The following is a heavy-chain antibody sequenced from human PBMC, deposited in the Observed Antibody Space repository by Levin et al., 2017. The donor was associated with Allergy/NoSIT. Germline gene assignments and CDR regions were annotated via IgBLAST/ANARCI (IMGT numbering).Heavy chain of an antibody. CDR1: GFTFSDYY. V-gene: IGHV3-11*01. CDR2: ISSSGSTI. D-gene: IGHD2-2*01. J-gene: IGHJ6*02. Sequence: GGSLRLSCAASGFTFSDYYMSWIRQAPGKGLEWVSYISSSGSTIYYAGSVKGRFTISRDNAKNSLYLQMNSLRAEDTAVYYCAREVVVPAAMSYGMDVWGQGTTVTVSS. CDR3: AREVVVPAAMSYGMDV.